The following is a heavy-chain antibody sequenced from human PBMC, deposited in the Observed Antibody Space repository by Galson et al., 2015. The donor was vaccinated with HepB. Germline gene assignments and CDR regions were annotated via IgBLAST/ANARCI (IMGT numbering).Heavy chain of an antibody. D-gene: IGHD3-22*01. J-gene: IGHJ4*02. CDR2: ISSSSSYI. CDR1: GFTFSSYS. Sequence: SLRLSCAASGFTFSSYSMNWVRQAPGKGLEWVSSISSSSSYIYYADSVKGRFTISRDNAKNSLYLQMNSLRAEDTAVYYCARPSSGYSYFDYWGQGTLVTVSS. V-gene: IGHV3-21*01. CDR3: ARPSSGYSYFDY.